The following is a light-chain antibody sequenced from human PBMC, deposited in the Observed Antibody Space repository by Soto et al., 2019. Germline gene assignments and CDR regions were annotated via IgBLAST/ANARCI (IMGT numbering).Light chain of an antibody. Sequence: QSVLTQPPSVSGAPGQRVTISCTGSSSNIGAGYGVHWYIQLPGTAPKLLVYGDSNRPSGVPDRFSGSKSDTSASLAITGLQAEDEADYYCCSYAGSSPVVFGGGTKLTVL. CDR2: GDS. CDR1: SSNIGAGYG. V-gene: IGLV1-40*01. CDR3: CSYAGSSPVV. J-gene: IGLJ2*01.